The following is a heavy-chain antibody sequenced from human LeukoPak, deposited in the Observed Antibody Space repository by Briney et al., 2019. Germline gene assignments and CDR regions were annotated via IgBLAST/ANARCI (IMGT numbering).Heavy chain of an antibody. V-gene: IGHV5-51*01. J-gene: IGHJ4*02. CDR2: IYAGNSDT. CDR3: AILNHPDGRVY. D-gene: IGHD5-24*01. Sequence: GESLKISCQGFGYTFTTSWIGRVRQLPGKGLEWTAIIYAGNSDTKYSPSFQGQVSISTDRSISTAYLQWSSLQASDTAIYYCAILNHPDGRVYWGQGTLVTVSS. CDR1: GYTFTTSW.